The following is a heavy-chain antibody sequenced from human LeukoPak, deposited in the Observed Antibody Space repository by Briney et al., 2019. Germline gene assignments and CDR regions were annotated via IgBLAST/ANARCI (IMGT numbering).Heavy chain of an antibody. CDR3: ARDRTVLAVSATYY. D-gene: IGHD3/OR15-3a*01. Sequence: GGSLSLSYAASGFPYGSHALHWVRQPPGKGLEWVATISNDGNIDYYADSVKGRFTISRDNSKDTLDLQMNSLRDEDTAEYYCARDRTVLAVSATYYWGQGALVTVSS. J-gene: IGHJ4*02. CDR2: ISNDGNID. CDR1: GFPYGSHA. V-gene: IGHV3-30*14.